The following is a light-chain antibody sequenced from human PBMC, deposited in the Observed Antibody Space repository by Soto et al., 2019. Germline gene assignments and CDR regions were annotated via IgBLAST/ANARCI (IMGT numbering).Light chain of an antibody. V-gene: IGLV2-23*02. Sequence: QSVLTQPASVSGSPGQSISISCTGTSSDFGNFNLVSWYQQHPGKAPKVMIYEVSQRPSGVFYRFFASKSGNTASLTISGLQAEDEADYYCRSYAGNRTYGFGSGTKVTVL. J-gene: IGLJ1*01. CDR2: EVS. CDR3: RSYAGNRTYG. CDR1: SSDFGNFNL.